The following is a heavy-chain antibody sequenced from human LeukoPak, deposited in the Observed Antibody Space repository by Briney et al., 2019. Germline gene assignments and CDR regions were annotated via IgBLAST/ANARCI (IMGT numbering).Heavy chain of an antibody. CDR3: ARGIFDCDGTDYYHYYFDY. J-gene: IGHJ4*02. D-gene: IGHD3-22*01. CDR2: IFTSGTT. V-gene: IGHV4-4*07. Sequence: SETLSLTCTVSGGSLSNYYWSWIRQPAGKGLEWIGRIFTSGTTYYNPSLKSRVTMSVDTSKNQFSLKLRSVTAADTAIYYCARGIFDCDGTDYYHYYFDYWGQGRLVTVSS. CDR1: GGSLSNYY.